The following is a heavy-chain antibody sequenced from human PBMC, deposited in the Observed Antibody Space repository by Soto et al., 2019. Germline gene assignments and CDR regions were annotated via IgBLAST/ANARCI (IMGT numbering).Heavy chain of an antibody. D-gene: IGHD4-17*01. CDR2: ISAYNGNT. V-gene: IGHV1-18*01. CDR1: GYTFTSYG. J-gene: IGHJ6*02. Sequence: ASVKVSCKASGYTFTSYGISWVRQAPGQGLEWMGWISAYNGNTNYAQKLQGRVTMTTDTSTSTAYMELRSLRSDDTAVYYCASTTVTTPKNYYYYGMDVWGQGTTVTVSS. CDR3: ASTTVTTPKNYYYYGMDV.